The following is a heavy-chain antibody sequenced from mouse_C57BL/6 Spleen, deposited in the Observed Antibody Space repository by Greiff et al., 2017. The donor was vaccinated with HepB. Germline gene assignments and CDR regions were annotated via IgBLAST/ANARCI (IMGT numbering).Heavy chain of an antibody. V-gene: IGHV10-3*01. CDR2: IRSKSSNYAT. CDR1: GFPFNTYA. J-gene: IGHJ4*01. CDR3: VRGDGNYRGLYAMDY. D-gene: IGHD2-1*01. Sequence: EVQRVASGGGLVQPKGSLKLSCAASGFPFNTYAMHWVRQAPGKGLEWVARIRSKSSNYATYYADSVKDRFTISRDDSQSMLYLQMNNLKTEDTAMYYCVRGDGNYRGLYAMDYWGQGTSVTVSS.